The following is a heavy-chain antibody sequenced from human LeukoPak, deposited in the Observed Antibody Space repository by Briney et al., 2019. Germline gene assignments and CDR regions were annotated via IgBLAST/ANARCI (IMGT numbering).Heavy chain of an antibody. CDR2: IKEDGSEK. Sequence: GGSLRLSCAASGFTFSSYWMSWVRQAPGKGLEWVADIKEDGSEKYFVDSVKGRFTISRDNAKNSLYLQMNSLRAEDTAVYFCAGGGSFFDPWGQGTLVTVSS. V-gene: IGHV3-7*01. D-gene: IGHD1-26*01. CDR1: GFTFSSYW. CDR3: AGGGSFFDP. J-gene: IGHJ5*02.